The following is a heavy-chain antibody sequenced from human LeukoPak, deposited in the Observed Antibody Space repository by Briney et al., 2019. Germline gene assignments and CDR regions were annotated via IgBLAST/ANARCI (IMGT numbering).Heavy chain of an antibody. V-gene: IGHV4-31*03. D-gene: IGHD6-13*01. CDR3: ARATGGAAAAEFEP. CDR2: IYYSGTT. Sequence: SETLSLTCPVSGGSISSAGYYWSWIRQRPGKGLEWMGFIYYSGTTYYNPSLKSRVFISLNTSQNQVSLQLSSVTAADAAVYYCARATGGAAAAEFEPWGQGTLVTVSS. CDR1: GGSISSAGYY. J-gene: IGHJ5*02.